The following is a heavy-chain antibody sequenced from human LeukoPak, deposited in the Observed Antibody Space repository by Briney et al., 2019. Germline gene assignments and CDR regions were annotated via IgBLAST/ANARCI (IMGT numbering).Heavy chain of an antibody. CDR2: IRYDGSNK. J-gene: IGHJ4*02. V-gene: IGHV3-30*02. Sequence: GGSLRLSCAASGFTFSSYGMHWVRQAPGKGLEWVAFIRYDGSNKYYADSVKGRFTISRDNSKSTLYLQMNSLRAEDTAVYYCASPSGPYSSSSVFDYWGQGTLVTVSS. CDR3: ASPSGPYSSSSVFDY. D-gene: IGHD6-6*01. CDR1: GFTFSSYG.